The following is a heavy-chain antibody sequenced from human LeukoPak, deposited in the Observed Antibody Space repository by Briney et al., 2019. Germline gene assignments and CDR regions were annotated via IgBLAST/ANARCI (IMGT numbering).Heavy chain of an antibody. D-gene: IGHD3-22*01. CDR2: IIPIFGTA. Sequence: ASVTVSCKASGGTFSSYAISWVRQAPGQGLEWMGGIIPIFGTANYAQKFQGRVTITADESTSTAYMELSSLRSEDTAVYYCARGHWYYYDSSGYYFGAFDIRGQGTMVTVSS. CDR1: GGTFSSYA. CDR3: ARGHWYYYDSSGYYFGAFDI. V-gene: IGHV1-69*13. J-gene: IGHJ3*02.